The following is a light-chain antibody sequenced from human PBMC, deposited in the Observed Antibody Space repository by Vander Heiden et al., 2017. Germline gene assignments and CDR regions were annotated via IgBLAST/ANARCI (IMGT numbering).Light chain of an antibody. CDR1: RSDLGSKA. CDR2: RDY. CDR3: ATWDDSLNDWV. Sequence: QAVLTQPPSASGTPGQRVTISCSGSRSDLGSKAVDWYQQFPGTAPKRLIFRDYQRPSGVPVRFSVSKSGSSASLAISGLQSEAESEYYCATWDDSLNDWVFGGGTNLTVL. J-gene: IGLJ3*02. V-gene: IGLV1-44*01.